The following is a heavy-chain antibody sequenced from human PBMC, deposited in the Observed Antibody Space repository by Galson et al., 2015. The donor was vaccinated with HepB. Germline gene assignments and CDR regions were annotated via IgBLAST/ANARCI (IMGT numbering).Heavy chain of an antibody. CDR2: INPDGTTT. Sequence: SLRLSCATSGFMFGTYWMQWVRQVPGKGLVWVSVINPDGTTTDYADSVRGRFTISRDNVRNTMFLQMNSLRAEDMGVYYCVRDSGTYPGYYDFWGQGILVTVSS. CDR1: GFMFGTYW. V-gene: IGHV3-74*01. CDR3: VRDSGTYPGYYDF. D-gene: IGHD1-26*01. J-gene: IGHJ4*02.